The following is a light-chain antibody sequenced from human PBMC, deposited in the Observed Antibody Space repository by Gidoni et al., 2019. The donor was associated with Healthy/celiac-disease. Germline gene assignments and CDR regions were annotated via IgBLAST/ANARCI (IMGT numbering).Light chain of an antibody. V-gene: IGKV3-15*01. J-gene: IGKJ2*01. CDR3: QQYNTGGRYT. CDR1: QSVSGN. CDR2: GAS. Sequence: EIVMTQSPATLSVSPGERATLSCRASQSVSGNLAWYQQKPGQAPRLLIYGASTRATGIPARFSGSGSGTEFTLTISSLQSEDFAVYYCQQYNTGGRYTFGQGTKLEIK.